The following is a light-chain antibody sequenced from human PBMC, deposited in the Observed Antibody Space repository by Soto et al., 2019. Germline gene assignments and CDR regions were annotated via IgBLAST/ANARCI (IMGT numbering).Light chain of an antibody. CDR3: QQYGSS. CDR1: QSVSSSY. J-gene: IGKJ3*01. CDR2: GAS. V-gene: IGKV3-20*01. Sequence: EIVLTQSPGTLSLSPGERATLSCRASQSVSSSYLAWYQQKPGQAPRRLIYGASSRAPGIPDRFSGSGSGTDFTLTISRLEPEDFAVYYCQQYGSSFGPGTKVDIK.